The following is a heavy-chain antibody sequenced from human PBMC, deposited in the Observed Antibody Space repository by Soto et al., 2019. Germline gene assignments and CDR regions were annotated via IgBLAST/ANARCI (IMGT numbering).Heavy chain of an antibody. CDR3: TTDSYSTIIIVRFDY. Sequence: GGSLRLSCAASGFTFTNAWINWVRQAPGKGLEWVGRTKSKTDGGTTDYAEPVKGRFAISRDDSNNMVYLQMNSLKIEDTAVYYCTTDSYSTIIIVRFDYWGHGTLVTVSS. V-gene: IGHV3-15*07. CDR1: GFTFTNAW. J-gene: IGHJ4*01. CDR2: TKSKTDGGTT. D-gene: IGHD3-22*01.